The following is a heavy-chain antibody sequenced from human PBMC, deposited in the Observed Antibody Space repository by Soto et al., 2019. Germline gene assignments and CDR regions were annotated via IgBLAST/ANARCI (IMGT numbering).Heavy chain of an antibody. CDR3: ARHVGAFSWYVVLGWFDP. J-gene: IGHJ5*02. D-gene: IGHD6-13*01. V-gene: IGHV4-39*01. Sequence: QLQLQESGPGLVKPSETLSLTCTVSGGSISSSSYYWGWIRQPPGKGLEWIWSIYYSGSTYYNPSLKSRVTISVYTSKNQFSLKLSSVTAADTAVYYCARHVGAFSWYVVLGWFDPWGQGTLVTVSS. CDR1: GGSISSSSYY. CDR2: IYYSGST.